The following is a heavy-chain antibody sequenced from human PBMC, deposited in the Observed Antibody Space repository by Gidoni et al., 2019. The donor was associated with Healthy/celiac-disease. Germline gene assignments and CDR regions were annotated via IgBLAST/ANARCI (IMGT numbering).Heavy chain of an antibody. CDR1: GGSISSSSYY. J-gene: IGHJ4*02. CDR2: IYYSGST. Sequence: QLQLQESGPGLVKPSETLSLTCTVSGGSISSSSYYWGWLRQPPGKGLEWIGSIYYSGSTYYNPSLKSRVTISVDTSKNQFSLKLSSVTAADTAVYYCARMGTDSGSYYKVDYWGQGTLVTVSS. V-gene: IGHV4-39*01. D-gene: IGHD1-26*01. CDR3: ARMGTDSGSYYKVDY.